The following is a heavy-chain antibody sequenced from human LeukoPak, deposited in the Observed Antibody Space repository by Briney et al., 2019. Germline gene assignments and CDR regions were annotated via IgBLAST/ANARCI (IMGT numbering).Heavy chain of an antibody. J-gene: IGHJ3*02. V-gene: IGHV4-30-2*01. CDR2: IYHGGST. Sequence: SETLSLTCAVSGGSISSGGYSWSWIRQPPGKGLEWIGYIYHGGSTYYNPSLKSRVTISVDRSKNQFSLKLSSVTAADTAVYYCARVGGYDSGDAFDIWGQGTMVTVSS. CDR3: ARVGGYDSGDAFDI. CDR1: GGSISSGGYS. D-gene: IGHD5-12*01.